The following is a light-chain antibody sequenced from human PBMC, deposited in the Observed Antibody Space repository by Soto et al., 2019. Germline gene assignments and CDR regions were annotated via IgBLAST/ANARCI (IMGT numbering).Light chain of an antibody. Sequence: QSVLTQPPSASGTPGQRVTISCSGRFSNIGSNYVYWYQQLPGTAPKLLIFTNDQRTSGVTGRFSGSKSGTSASLAISGLRSEDEADYYCAVWDDSLRGWVFGGGTKLTVL. CDR3: AVWDDSLRGWV. CDR1: FSNIGSNY. J-gene: IGLJ3*02. V-gene: IGLV1-47*02. CDR2: TND.